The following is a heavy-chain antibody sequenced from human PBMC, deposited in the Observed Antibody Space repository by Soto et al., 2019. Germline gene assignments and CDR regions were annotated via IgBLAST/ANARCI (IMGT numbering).Heavy chain of an antibody. CDR2: ISAYNGNT. J-gene: IGHJ3*02. Sequence: GASVKVSWKASGYTFTSYGISWVRQAPGQGLEWMGWISAYNGNTNYAQKLQGRVTMTTDTSTSTAYMELRSLRSDDTAVYYCARDDYGDYSFAFDIWGQGTMVTVSS. V-gene: IGHV1-18*01. CDR1: GYTFTSYG. D-gene: IGHD4-17*01. CDR3: ARDDYGDYSFAFDI.